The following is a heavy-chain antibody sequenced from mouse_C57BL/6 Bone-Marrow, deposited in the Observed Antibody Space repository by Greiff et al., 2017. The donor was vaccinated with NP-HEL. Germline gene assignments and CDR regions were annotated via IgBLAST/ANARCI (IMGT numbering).Heavy chain of an antibody. D-gene: IGHD4-1*01. CDR1: GYTFTNYW. Sequence: QVQLQQSGAELVRPGTSVKMSCKASGYTFTNYWTGWAKQRPGHGLEWIGDIYPGGGYTNYNEKFKGKATLTADKSSSTAYMQFSSLTSEDSAISYWAREWGHWGYFDVWGTGTTVTVSS. CDR3: AREWGHWGYFDV. CDR2: IYPGGGYT. V-gene: IGHV1-63*01. J-gene: IGHJ1*03.